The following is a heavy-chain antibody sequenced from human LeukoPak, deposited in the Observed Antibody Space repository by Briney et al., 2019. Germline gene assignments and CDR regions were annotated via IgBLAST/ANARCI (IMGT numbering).Heavy chain of an antibody. CDR3: ARGPQPGITGTGYYFDY. D-gene: IGHD1-20*01. J-gene: IGHJ4*02. Sequence: SQTLSLTCAISGDSVSSNSAAWNWIRQSPSRGLEWLGRTYYRSKWYNDYAVSVKSRITINPDTSKNQFSLQLNSVTPEDTAVYYCARGPQPGITGTGYYFDYWGQGTLVTVSS. V-gene: IGHV6-1*01. CDR2: TYYRSKWYN. CDR1: GDSVSSNSAA.